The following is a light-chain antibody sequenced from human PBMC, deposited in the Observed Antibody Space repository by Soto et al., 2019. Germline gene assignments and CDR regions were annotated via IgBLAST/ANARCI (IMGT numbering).Light chain of an antibody. V-gene: IGKV1-6*01. CDR2: DSS. CDR3: LQDATSPWT. J-gene: IGKJ1*01. CDR1: QAIRTS. Sequence: ANQMTQSPSSLSASVGDKVTITCRASQAIRTSLVWYQQKSGKAPSLLIADSSSRHSGVPSRFSGSGFCTDFNLTFNGLQHEDFATYYCLQDATSPWTFGQGIRVDIK.